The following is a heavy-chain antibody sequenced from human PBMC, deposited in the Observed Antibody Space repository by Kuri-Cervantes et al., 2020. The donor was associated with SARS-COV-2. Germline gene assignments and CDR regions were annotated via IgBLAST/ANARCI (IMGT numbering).Heavy chain of an antibody. CDR2: ISYDGSNK. CDR3: ARDKDDGSGDGFDY. Sequence: GESLKISCAASGFTFSSYAMHWVRQAPDKGLEWVAVISYDGSNKYYADSAKGRFTISRDNSKNTLYLQMNSLRAEDTAVYYCARDKDDGSGDGFDYWGQGTLVTVSS. CDR1: GFTFSSYA. J-gene: IGHJ4*02. V-gene: IGHV3-30-3*01. D-gene: IGHD3-10*01.